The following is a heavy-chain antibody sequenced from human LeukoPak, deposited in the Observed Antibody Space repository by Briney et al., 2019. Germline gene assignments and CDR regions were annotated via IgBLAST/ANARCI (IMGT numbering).Heavy chain of an antibody. J-gene: IGHJ6*03. Sequence: PGGSLRLSCAASGFTFSSYGMSWVRQTPGKGLEWVSSISTSSIYIYYADSLKGRFTISRDNAKNSLYLQMNSLRAEDTAVYYCARGAYCSGGSCYSSYYYMDVWGKGTTVTVPS. CDR2: ISTSSIYI. CDR3: ARGAYCSGGSCYSSYYYMDV. D-gene: IGHD2-15*01. V-gene: IGHV3-21*01. CDR1: GFTFSSYG.